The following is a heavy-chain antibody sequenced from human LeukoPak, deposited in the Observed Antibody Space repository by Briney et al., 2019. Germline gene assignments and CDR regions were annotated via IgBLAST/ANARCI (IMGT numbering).Heavy chain of an antibody. J-gene: IGHJ4*02. CDR2: IYSGGST. Sequence: AGGSLRLSCAASGFTVSSNYMSWVRQAPGKGLEWVSVIYSGGSTYYADSVKGRFTISRDNSKNTLYLQMNSLRAEDTAVYYCARDGPGYYFDYWGQGTLVTVSS. CDR1: GFTVSSNY. CDR3: ARDGPGYYFDY. V-gene: IGHV3-53*01.